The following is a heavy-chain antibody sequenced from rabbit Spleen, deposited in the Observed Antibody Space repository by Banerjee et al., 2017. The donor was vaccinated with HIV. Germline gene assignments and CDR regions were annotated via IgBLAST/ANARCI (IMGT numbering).Heavy chain of an antibody. V-gene: IGHV1S40*01. D-gene: IGHD8-1*01. CDR1: GVSFSFNSY. J-gene: IGHJ6*02. CDR3: ARDSGSSFSSYGMDP. Sequence: QSLEESGGDLVKPGASLTLTCTASGVSFSFNSYMCWVRQAPGKGLEWIACIDTGSSGFTYFASWAKGRFTISKTSSTTVTLQMTSLTAADTATYFCARDSGSSFSSYGMDPWGQGTLVTVS. CDR2: IDTGSSGFT.